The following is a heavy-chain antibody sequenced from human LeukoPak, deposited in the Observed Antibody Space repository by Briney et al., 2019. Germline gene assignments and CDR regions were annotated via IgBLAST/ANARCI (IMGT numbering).Heavy chain of an antibody. J-gene: IGHJ4*02. D-gene: IGHD4-23*01. CDR1: GFTFSSYA. CDR3: ATFPTTVVTPDYFDY. Sequence: GGSLRLSCAASGFTFSSYAMSWVRQAPGKGLEWVSAISGSGGSTYYADSAKGRFTISRGNSKNTLYLQMNSLRAEDTAVYYCATFPTTVVTPDYFDYWGQGTLVTVSS. V-gene: IGHV3-23*01. CDR2: ISGSGGST.